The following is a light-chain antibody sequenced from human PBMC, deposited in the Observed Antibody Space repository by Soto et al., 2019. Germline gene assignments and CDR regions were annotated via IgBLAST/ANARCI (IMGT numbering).Light chain of an antibody. CDR3: QQYFLIPHT. V-gene: IGKV4-1*01. CDR2: WAS. Sequence: DIVMTQSPDSLAVSLGERASINCKSSQTVLHNSNNYNYLAWYQQKPGQPPKLLIYWASTRESGVPDRFSGSGSVTDFTLTISSLQAEDVAVSYCQQYFLIPHTFGQGTKLEIK. J-gene: IGKJ2*01. CDR1: QTVLHNSNNYNY.